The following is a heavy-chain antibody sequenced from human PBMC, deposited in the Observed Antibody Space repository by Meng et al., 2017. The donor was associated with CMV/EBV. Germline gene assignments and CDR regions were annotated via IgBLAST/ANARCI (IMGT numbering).Heavy chain of an antibody. V-gene: IGHV1-8*01. CDR1: GYTFTSYD. CDR2: MNPNSGNT. J-gene: IGHJ4*02. Sequence: ASVKVSCKASGYTFTSYDISWVRQATGQGLEWMGWMNPNSGNTGYAQKFQGRVTMTRNTSISTAYMELSSLRSEDTAVYYCARVERVVPAAMDVFDYWGQGTLVTVSS. CDR3: ARVERVVPAAMDVFDY. D-gene: IGHD2-2*01.